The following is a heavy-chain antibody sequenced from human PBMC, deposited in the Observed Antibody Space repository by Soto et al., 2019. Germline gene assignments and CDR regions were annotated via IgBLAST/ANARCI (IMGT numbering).Heavy chain of an antibody. V-gene: IGHV1-69*02. D-gene: IGHD2-2*01. CDR3: ARGEVGGYCSSTSCYAFDI. CDR2: IIPILGIA. CDR1: GGTFSSYT. J-gene: IGHJ3*02. Sequence: QVQLVQSGAEVKKPGSSVKVSCKASGGTFSSYTISWVRQAPGQGLEWMGRIIPILGIANYAQKFQGRVTITADKATSTAYMELSSLRSEDTAVYYCARGEVGGYCSSTSCYAFDIWGQGTMVTVSA.